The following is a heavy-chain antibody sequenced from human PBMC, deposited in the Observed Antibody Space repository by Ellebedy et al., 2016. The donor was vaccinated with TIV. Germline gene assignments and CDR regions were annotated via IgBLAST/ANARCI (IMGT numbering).Heavy chain of an antibody. CDR2: ISAYNGNT. V-gene: IGHV1-18*04. CDR1: GYTFTSYG. CDR3: ARDALDILTGYSFFDY. Sequence: ASVKVSCKASGYTFTSYGISWVRQAPGQGLEWMGWISAYNGNTNYAQKLQGRVTMTTDTSTSTAYMELRSLRSDDTAVYYCARDALDILTGYSFFDYWGQGTLVTVSS. J-gene: IGHJ4*02. D-gene: IGHD3-9*01.